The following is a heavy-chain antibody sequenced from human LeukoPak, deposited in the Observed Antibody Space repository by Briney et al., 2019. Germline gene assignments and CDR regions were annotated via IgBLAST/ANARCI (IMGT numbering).Heavy chain of an antibody. D-gene: IGHD5-24*01. CDR3: TRGAPVGSSREFDY. CDR1: GDSASSNSAT. Sequence: SQTLSLTCAISGDSASSNSATWNWIRQSPSRGLEWLGRTYYRSKWFNDYAVSVKSRITINPDTSKNQFSLQLNSVTPEDTAVYYCTRGAPVGSSREFDYWGQGTLVTVSS. V-gene: IGHV6-1*01. CDR2: TYYRSKWFN. J-gene: IGHJ4*02.